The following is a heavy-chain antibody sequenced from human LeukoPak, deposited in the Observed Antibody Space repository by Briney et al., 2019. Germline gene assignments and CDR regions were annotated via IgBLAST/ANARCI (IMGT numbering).Heavy chain of an antibody. Sequence: GRSLRLSCAASGFTLSSYGMHWVRQAPGKGLEWVAVIWYDGSNKYYADSVKGRFTISRDNSKNTLYLQMNSLRAEDTAVYYCARERLDAEYLQHWGQGTLVTVSS. CDR3: ARERLDAEYLQH. CDR2: IWYDGSNK. V-gene: IGHV3-33*01. D-gene: IGHD6-19*01. J-gene: IGHJ1*01. CDR1: GFTLSSYG.